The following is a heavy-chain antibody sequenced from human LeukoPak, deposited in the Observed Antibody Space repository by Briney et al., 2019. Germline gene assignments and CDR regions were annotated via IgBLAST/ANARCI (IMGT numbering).Heavy chain of an antibody. Sequence: SETPSLTCTVSGGSISNYYWSWIRQPPGKGLEWIGEINHSGSTNYNPSLRSRVTISVDTSKNQFSLKLSSVTAADTAVYYCARAYGSGSLDAFDIWGQGTMVTVSS. V-gene: IGHV4-34*01. D-gene: IGHD3-10*01. CDR3: ARAYGSGSLDAFDI. J-gene: IGHJ3*02. CDR1: GGSISNYY. CDR2: INHSGST.